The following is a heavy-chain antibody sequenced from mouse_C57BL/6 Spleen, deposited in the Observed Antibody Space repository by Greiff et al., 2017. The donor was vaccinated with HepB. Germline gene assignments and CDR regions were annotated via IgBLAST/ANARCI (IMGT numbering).Heavy chain of an antibody. J-gene: IGHJ2*01. Sequence: VHVKQSGPELVKPGASVKMSCKASGYTFTDYNMHWVKQSHGKSLEWIGYINPNNGGTSYNQKFKGKATLTVNKSSSTAYMELRSLTSEDSAVYYCARFFSLYDYAYFDYWGQGTTLTVSS. V-gene: IGHV1-22*01. CDR3: ARFFSLYDYAYFDY. CDR2: INPNNGGT. CDR1: GYTFTDYN. D-gene: IGHD2-4*01.